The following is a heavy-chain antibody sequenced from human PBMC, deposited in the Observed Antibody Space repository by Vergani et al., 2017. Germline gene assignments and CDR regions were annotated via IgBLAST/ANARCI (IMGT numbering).Heavy chain of an antibody. CDR2: INHSGST. J-gene: IGHJ4*02. V-gene: IGHV4-34*01. D-gene: IGHD3-22*01. Sequence: QVQLQQWGAGLLKPSETLSLTCAVYGGSFSGYDWSWIRQPPGKGLEWIGEINHSGSTNYNPSLKSRVTISVDTSKNQFSLKLSSVTAADTAVYYCARGNYYDSSGYYGTSDFDYWGQGTLVTVSS. CDR1: GGSFSGYD. CDR3: ARGNYYDSSGYYGTSDFDY.